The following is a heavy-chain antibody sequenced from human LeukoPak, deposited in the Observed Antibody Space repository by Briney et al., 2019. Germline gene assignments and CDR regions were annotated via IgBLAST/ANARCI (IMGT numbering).Heavy chain of an antibody. Sequence: SETLSLTCTVSGGSISGYYWSWIRQPPGKGLEWIGEINHSGSTNYNPSLKSRVTISVDTSKNQFSLKLSSVTAADTAVYYCARAPKVLRFLEWRRAHAFDIWGQGTMVTVSS. V-gene: IGHV4-34*01. CDR2: INHSGST. D-gene: IGHD3-3*01. CDR1: GGSISGYY. J-gene: IGHJ3*02. CDR3: ARAPKVLRFLEWRRAHAFDI.